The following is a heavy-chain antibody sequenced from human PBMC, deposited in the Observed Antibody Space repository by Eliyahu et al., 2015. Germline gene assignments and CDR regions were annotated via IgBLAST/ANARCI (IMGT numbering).Heavy chain of an antibody. CDR3: VAYCTTATCYSPYYYYGVDV. Sequence: EGQLVESGGTLVQPGRSLRLSCAAXGFKFXDYXXXWVRQAPGKGLEWVSGISWDGEIVDYGDSVRGRFTISRDNAKNSLSLLMNSLTSEDTALYYCVAYCTTATCYSPYYYYGVDVWGQGTTVTVSS. CDR1: GFKFXDYX. V-gene: IGHV3-9*01. D-gene: IGHD2-21*01. J-gene: IGHJ6*02. CDR2: ISWDGEIV.